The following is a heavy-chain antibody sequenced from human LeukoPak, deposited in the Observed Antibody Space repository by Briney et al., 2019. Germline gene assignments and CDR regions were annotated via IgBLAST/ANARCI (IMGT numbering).Heavy chain of an antibody. V-gene: IGHV4-59*12. CDR3: ASSPRGAARVGY. CDR1: GGSISSYY. D-gene: IGHD6-6*01. Sequence: PSETLSLTCTVSGGSISSYYWSWIRQPPGKGLEWIGYIYYSGSTNYNPSLKSRVTISVDTSKNQFSLKLSSVTAADTAVYYCASSPRGAARVGYWGQGTLVTVSS. CDR2: IYYSGST. J-gene: IGHJ4*02.